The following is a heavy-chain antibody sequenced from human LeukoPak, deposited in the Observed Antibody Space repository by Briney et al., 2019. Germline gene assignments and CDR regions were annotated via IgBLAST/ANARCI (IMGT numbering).Heavy chain of an antibody. CDR3: ARGRRGGGTPYYYYMDV. Sequence: ASVKVSCKASGYTFTSYDINWVRQATGQGLEWMGWMNPNSGNTGYAQKFQGRVTMTRNTSISTAYMELSSLRSEDTAVYYCARGRRGGGTPYYYYMDVWGKGTTVTISS. D-gene: IGHD1-7*01. CDR1: GYTFTSYD. J-gene: IGHJ6*03. CDR2: MNPNSGNT. V-gene: IGHV1-8*01.